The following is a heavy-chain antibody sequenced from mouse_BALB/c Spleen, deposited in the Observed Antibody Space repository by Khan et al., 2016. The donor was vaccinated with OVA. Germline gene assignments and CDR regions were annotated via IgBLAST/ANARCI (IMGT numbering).Heavy chain of an antibody. CDR2: INPNNAYT. V-gene: IGHV1-4*01. CDR1: DYTFTSYS. J-gene: IGHJ4*01. D-gene: IGHD1-1*01. Sequence: QVQLQQSGAELAGPGASVKMSCKASDYTFTSYSMHWIKQRPGQGLEWIGNINPNNAYTNYNQKFKDKATLTADKSSSTACMQLSSLTSEDSAIYYCARDFHYYGSRGALDYWGQGTSVTVSS. CDR3: ARDFHYYGSRGALDY.